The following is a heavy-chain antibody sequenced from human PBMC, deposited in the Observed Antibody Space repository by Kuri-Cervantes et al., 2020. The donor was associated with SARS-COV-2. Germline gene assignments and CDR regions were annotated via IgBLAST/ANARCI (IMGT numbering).Heavy chain of an antibody. CDR1: GYSFTSYW. J-gene: IGHJ6*03. CDR2: IYPGDSDT. Sequence: GESLKISCKGSGYSFTSYWIGWVRQMPGKGLEWMGIIYPGDSDTKYSPSFQGQVTISADKSTSTAYLQWGGLKASDTAMYYCARMTTGDYMDVWGKGTTVTVSS. D-gene: IGHD7-27*01. V-gene: IGHV5-51*01. CDR3: ARMTTGDYMDV.